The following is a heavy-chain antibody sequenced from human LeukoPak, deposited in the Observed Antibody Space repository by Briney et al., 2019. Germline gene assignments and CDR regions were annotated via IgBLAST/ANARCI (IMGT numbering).Heavy chain of an antibody. J-gene: IGHJ4*02. Sequence: QTGGSLRLSCAASGFTFSSYWMSWVRQAPGKGLEWVANIKQDGSEKYYVDSVKGRFTISRDNAKNSLYLQMNSLRAEDTAVYYCARELDIEYYYDSSGSLEYWGQGTLVTVSS. CDR2: IKQDGSEK. V-gene: IGHV3-7*01. CDR3: ARELDIEYYYDSSGSLEY. CDR1: GFTFSSYW. D-gene: IGHD3-22*01.